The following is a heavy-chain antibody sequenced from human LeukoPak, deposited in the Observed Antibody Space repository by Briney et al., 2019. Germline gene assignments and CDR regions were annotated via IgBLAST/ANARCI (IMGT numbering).Heavy chain of an antibody. D-gene: IGHD1-7*01. Sequence: KSSETLSLTCAVYGGSFSGYYWSWIRQPPGKGLEWIGEINHSGSTNYNPSLKSQVTISVDTSKNQFSLKLSSVTAADTAVYYCARITGTTDYYYYYMDVWGKGTTVTVSS. CDR1: GGSFSGYY. V-gene: IGHV4-34*01. CDR2: INHSGST. CDR3: ARITGTTDYYYYYMDV. J-gene: IGHJ6*03.